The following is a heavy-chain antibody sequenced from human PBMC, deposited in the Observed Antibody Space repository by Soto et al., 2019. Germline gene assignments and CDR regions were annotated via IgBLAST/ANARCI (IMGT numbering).Heavy chain of an antibody. CDR2: IYYSGST. Sequence: PSETLSLTCTVSGGSISSSSYYWGWIRQPPGKGLEWIGSIYYSGSTYYNPSLKSRVTISVDTSKNQFSLKLSSVTAADTAVYYCERFGSGWLFDYWGQGTLVTVYS. D-gene: IGHD6-19*01. J-gene: IGHJ4*02. V-gene: IGHV4-39*01. CDR1: GGSISSSSYY. CDR3: ERFGSGWLFDY.